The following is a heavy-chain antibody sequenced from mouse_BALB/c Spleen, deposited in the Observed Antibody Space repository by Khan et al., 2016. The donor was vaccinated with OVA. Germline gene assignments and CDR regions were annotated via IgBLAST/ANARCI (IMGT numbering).Heavy chain of an antibody. CDR2: ISNGGST. V-gene: IGHV3-2*02. CDR1: GYSITSDYA. CDR3: ARKNYYGYAMDY. J-gene: IGHJ4*01. D-gene: IGHD1-1*01. Sequence: EVQLQESGPGLVKPSQSLSLTCTVTGYSITSDYAWDWIRQFPGNKLEWMGYISNGGSTSYNPSLKSRISITRDTSKNQFFLQLNSVTTEDTATYYCARKNYYGYAMDYWGQGTSVTVSS.